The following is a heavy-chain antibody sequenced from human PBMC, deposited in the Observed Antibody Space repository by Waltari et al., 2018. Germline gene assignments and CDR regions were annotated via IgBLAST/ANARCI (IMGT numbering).Heavy chain of an antibody. V-gene: IGHV3-23*01. J-gene: IGHJ4*02. Sequence: EVQLLESGGGLVQPGGSLRLSCAASGFNFSSFAMSWVRQAPGKGLEWVSAISGSGGSTYYADSVKGRFTISRDNSKNTLYLQMNSLRAEDTAVYYCAKFPVYYYDSCGYLDYWGQGTLVTVSS. CDR2: ISGSGGST. CDR1: GFNFSSFA. D-gene: IGHD3-22*01. CDR3: AKFPVYYYDSCGYLDY.